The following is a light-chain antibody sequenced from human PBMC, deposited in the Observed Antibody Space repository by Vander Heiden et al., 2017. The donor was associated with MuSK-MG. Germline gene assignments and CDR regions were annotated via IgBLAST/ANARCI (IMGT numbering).Light chain of an antibody. Sequence: DIQMTQSPSTLSASVGDRVTITCRASQSISSRLAWYQQKPGKAPNLLIYDASSLENGVPSRFSGSGSGKEFTLTISSLQPDDFATYYCQQDNSYFTFGQGTKLEIK. CDR1: QSISSR. V-gene: IGKV1-5*01. J-gene: IGKJ2*01. CDR2: DAS. CDR3: QQDNSYFT.